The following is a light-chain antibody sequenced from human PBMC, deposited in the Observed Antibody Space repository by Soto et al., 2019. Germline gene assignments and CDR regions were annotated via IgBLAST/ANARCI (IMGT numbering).Light chain of an antibody. V-gene: IGLV2-14*01. CDR2: DVS. Sequence: QSVLTQPASVSGSPGQSITISCTGTTSDVGGYNYVSWYQQHPGKAPKLMIFDVSDRPSGVSERFSGSKSGNTASLTISGLQAEDEADYYCSSYTSSTNLLVFGGGTKVTVL. CDR3: SSYTSSTNLLV. J-gene: IGLJ2*01. CDR1: TSDVGGYNY.